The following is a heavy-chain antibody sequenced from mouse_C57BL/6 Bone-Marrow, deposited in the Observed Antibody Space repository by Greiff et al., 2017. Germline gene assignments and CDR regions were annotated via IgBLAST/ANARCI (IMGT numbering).Heavy chain of an antibody. J-gene: IGHJ4*01. CDR2: IWGGGST. CDR3: ATLWLRRRDYAMDY. V-gene: IGHV2-9*01. Sequence: QVQLQQSGPGLVAPSQSLSITCTVSGFSLTSYGVDWVRQPPGKGLEWLGVIWGGGSTNYNSALMSRLSISKDNTKSQVFLKMDSLHTDDTAMYYCATLWLRRRDYAMDYWGQGTSVTVSS. CDR1: GFSLTSYG. D-gene: IGHD2-2*01.